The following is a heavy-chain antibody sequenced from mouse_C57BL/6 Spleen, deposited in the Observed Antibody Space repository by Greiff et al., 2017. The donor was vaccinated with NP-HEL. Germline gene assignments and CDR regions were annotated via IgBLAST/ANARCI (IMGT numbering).Heavy chain of an antibody. Sequence: VQLQESGPGLVAPSQSLSITCTVSGFSLTSYGVSWVRQPPGKGLEWLGVIWGDGSTNYHSALISRLSICKDNSKSQVFLKLNSLQTDETDTYYSAKPETTVGGFAYWGQGTLVTVSA. V-gene: IGHV2-3*01. CDR2: IWGDGST. D-gene: IGHD1-1*01. CDR3: AKPETTVGGFAY. CDR1: GFSLTSYG. J-gene: IGHJ3*01.